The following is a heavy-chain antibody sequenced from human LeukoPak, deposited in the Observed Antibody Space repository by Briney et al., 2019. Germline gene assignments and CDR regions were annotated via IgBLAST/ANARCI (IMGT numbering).Heavy chain of an antibody. Sequence: GGSLRLSCAASGFTFSTYSMNWVRQVPGKGLEWVSSISSGSSYIYYADSVKGRFTISRDNAKNSLYLQMNSLRAEDTAVYYCAELGITMIGGVWGKGTTVTISS. J-gene: IGHJ6*04. CDR1: GFTFSTYS. CDR3: AELGITMIGGV. V-gene: IGHV3-21*01. CDR2: ISSGSSYI. D-gene: IGHD3-10*02.